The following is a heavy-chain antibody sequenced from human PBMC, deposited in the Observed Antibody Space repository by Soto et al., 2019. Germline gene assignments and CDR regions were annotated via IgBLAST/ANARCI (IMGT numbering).Heavy chain of an antibody. Sequence: GGSLRLSCAASGFTCDDYGWSWVGKVQGKGLEWVSGISWNGGSTGYADSVKGRFTISRDNGKNSMYLQMNSLRAEDTAVYYCARDSTSPCGGDCYHPDYWGQGTLVTVSS. CDR2: ISWNGGST. CDR1: GFTCDDYG. CDR3: ARDSTSPCGGDCYHPDY. D-gene: IGHD2-21*02. V-gene: IGHV3-20*04. J-gene: IGHJ4*02.